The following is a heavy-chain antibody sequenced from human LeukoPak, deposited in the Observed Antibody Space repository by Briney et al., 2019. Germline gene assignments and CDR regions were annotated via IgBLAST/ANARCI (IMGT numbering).Heavy chain of an antibody. CDR2: ISYDGSNK. CDR1: GFTFSSYA. Sequence: TGRSLRLSCAASGFTFSSYAMHWVRQAPGKGLEWVAVISYDGSNKYYADSVKGRFTISRDNSKNTLYLQMNSLRAEDTAVYYCARDRHSGHDFRQSYYFDYWGQGTLVTVSS. J-gene: IGHJ4*02. V-gene: IGHV3-30*04. D-gene: IGHD5-12*01. CDR3: ARDRHSGHDFRQSYYFDY.